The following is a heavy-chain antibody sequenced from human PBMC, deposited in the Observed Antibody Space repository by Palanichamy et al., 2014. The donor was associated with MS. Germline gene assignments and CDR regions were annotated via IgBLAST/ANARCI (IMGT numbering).Heavy chain of an antibody. V-gene: IGHV5-51*01. CDR2: IFPGDSET. Sequence: EEQLVQSGAEVKKPGESLKISCQGSGFTYTTYWVGWVRQMPGKGLEWMGIIFPGDSETKYNPSFEGQVTISVDKSINTAFLQWSSLQTSDTAIYYCAKPLLEVNAFYLWGQGTMVTVSS. J-gene: IGHJ3*01. CDR1: GFTYTTYW. CDR3: AKPLLEVNAFYL. D-gene: IGHD1-1*01.